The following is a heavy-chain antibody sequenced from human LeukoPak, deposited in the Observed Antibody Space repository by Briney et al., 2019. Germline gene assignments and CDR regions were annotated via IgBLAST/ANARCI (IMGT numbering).Heavy chain of an antibody. V-gene: IGHV1-2*02. D-gene: IGHD2-15*01. CDR3: AGAALGYCSGGSCLNWFDP. CDR2: INPNSGGT. CDR1: GYTLTGYY. Sequence: ASVKVSCKASGYTLTGYYMHWVRQAPGQGLEWMGWINPNSGGTNYAQKFQGRVTMTRDTSISTAYMELSRLRSDDTAVYYCAGAALGYCSGGSCLNWFDPWGQGTLVTVSS. J-gene: IGHJ5*02.